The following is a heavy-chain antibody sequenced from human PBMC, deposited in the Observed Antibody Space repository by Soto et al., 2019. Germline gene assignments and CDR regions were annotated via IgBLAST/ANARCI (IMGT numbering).Heavy chain of an antibody. J-gene: IGHJ5*02. Sequence: EVQLVESGGGLVKPGGSLRLSCAASGFTFSSYSVNWVRQAPGKGLEWVSSISSSSSYIYYADSVKGRFTISRDNAKNSLYLQMNSLRAEDTAVYYCARDRSGYSYGFGWFDPWGQGTLVTVSS. CDR1: GFTFSSYS. D-gene: IGHD5-18*01. V-gene: IGHV3-21*01. CDR3: ARDRSGYSYGFGWFDP. CDR2: ISSSSSYI.